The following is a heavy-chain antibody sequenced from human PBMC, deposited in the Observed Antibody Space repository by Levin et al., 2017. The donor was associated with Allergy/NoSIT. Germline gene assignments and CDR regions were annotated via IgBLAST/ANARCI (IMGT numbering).Heavy chain of an antibody. J-gene: IGHJ6*02. D-gene: IGHD2-8*01. CDR2: INTDGSSA. CDR3: ARKGGGANGAYTYDNGLDV. V-gene: IGHV3-74*03. Sequence: GGSLRLSCVASGFTFTGYWMHWVRQVPGKGPVWIARINTDGSSASYADSVKGRFTISRDNAENTVYLEMNSLRAEDTAVYYCARKGGGANGAYTYDNGLDVWGQGTTVTVSS. CDR1: GFTFTGYW.